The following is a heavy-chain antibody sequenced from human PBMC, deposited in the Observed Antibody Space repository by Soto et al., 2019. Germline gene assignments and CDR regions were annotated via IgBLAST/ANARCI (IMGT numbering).Heavy chain of an antibody. D-gene: IGHD2-15*01. CDR1: GGTFSSYA. CDR2: IIPIFGTA. CDR3: AREGRYCSVGSCYSAYY. Sequence: QVQLVQSGAEVKKPGSSVKVSCKASGGTFSSYAISWVRQAPGQGLEWMGGIIPIFGTANYAQKFQGRVTITADESTSTAYMELSSLRAEDTAVYYCAREGRYCSVGSCYSAYYWGQGTLVTVSA. V-gene: IGHV1-69*01. J-gene: IGHJ4*02.